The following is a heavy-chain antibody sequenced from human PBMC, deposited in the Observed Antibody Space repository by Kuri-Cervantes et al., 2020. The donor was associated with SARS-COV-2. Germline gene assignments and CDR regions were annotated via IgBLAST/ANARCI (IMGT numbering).Heavy chain of an antibody. J-gene: IGHJ6*02. V-gene: IGHV1-69*13. CDR1: GGTFSSYA. CDR2: IIPIFGTA. Sequence: SVNVSCKASGGTFSSYAISWVRQAPGQGLEWMGRIIPIFGTANYAQMFQGRVTITADESTSTVYMELSSLRSEDTAVYYCARGGEGSPPRGRYGMDVWGQGTTVTVSS. CDR3: ARGGEGSPPRGRYGMDV. D-gene: IGHD2-21*01.